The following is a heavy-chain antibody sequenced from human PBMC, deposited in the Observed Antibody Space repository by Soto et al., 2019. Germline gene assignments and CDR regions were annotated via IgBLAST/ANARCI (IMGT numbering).Heavy chain of an antibody. Sequence: SETLSLTCTVSDDFISSYYWNWIRQPAGKGLEWIGRVSTNGATNYNPSLESRVTMSVDTSKDQFSLKLTSVTAADTAVYFCARADYEILTGSYAMDVWGQGTTVTVSS. J-gene: IGHJ6*02. V-gene: IGHV4-4*07. CDR2: VSTNGAT. CDR3: ARADYEILTGSYAMDV. CDR1: DDFISSYY. D-gene: IGHD3-9*01.